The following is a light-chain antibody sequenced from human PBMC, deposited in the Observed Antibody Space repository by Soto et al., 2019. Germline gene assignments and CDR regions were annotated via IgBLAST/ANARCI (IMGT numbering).Light chain of an antibody. CDR3: QQYNSWPLT. CDR1: QIVGSTY. V-gene: IGKV3D-15*01. CDR2: DIF. J-gene: IGKJ4*01. Sequence: EIVLTQSPGTLSLSPGERATLSCRASQIVGSTYLVWYQQKPGQAPRLVIYDIFTRATGVPTRISGSGSGTEFTLTISSLQSEDFAVYYCQQYNSWPLTFGGGTKVDIK.